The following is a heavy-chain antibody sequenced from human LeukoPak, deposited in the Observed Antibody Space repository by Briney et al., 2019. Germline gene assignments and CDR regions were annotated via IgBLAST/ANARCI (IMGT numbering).Heavy chain of an antibody. Sequence: GGSLRLSCAASGFTFSSYSMNWVRQAPGKGLEWVSSISSSSSYIYYADSVKGQFTISRDNAKNSLYLQMNSLRAEDTAVYYCARGRLRVEMATHDAFDIWGQGTMVTVSS. CDR3: ARGRLRVEMATHDAFDI. J-gene: IGHJ3*02. CDR1: GFTFSSYS. V-gene: IGHV3-21*01. CDR2: ISSSSSYI. D-gene: IGHD5-24*01.